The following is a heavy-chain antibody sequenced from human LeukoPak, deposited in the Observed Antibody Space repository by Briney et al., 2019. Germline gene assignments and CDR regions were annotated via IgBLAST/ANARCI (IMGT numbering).Heavy chain of an antibody. CDR1: GFTFSGYS. D-gene: IGHD3-10*01. J-gene: IGHJ4*02. CDR3: ARHRYYYGSGNYEIDF. CDR2: MSGDNTDI. Sequence: GGSLRLSCAVSGFTFSGYSVNWVRQAPGKGLECVSSMSGDNTDIFYADSVKGRFTISRDNAKNSLYLQMNSLRVEDTAVYYCARHRYYYGSGNYEIDFWGQGTLVTVSS. V-gene: IGHV3-21*01.